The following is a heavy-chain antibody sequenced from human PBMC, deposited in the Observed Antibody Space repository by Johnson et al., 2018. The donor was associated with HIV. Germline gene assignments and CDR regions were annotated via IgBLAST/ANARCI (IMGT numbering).Heavy chain of an antibody. CDR2: ISYDGSNK. CDR3: ARGSEDPWGFYGSGGDAFDI. D-gene: IGHD3-10*01. J-gene: IGHJ3*02. CDR1: GFTVSSNY. Sequence: QVQLVETGGGLIQPGGSLRLSCAASGFTVSSNYMTWVRQAPGKGLEWVAVISYDGSNKYYADSVKDRFTISRDNSKNTLYLQMNSLRAEDTAVYYCARGSEDPWGFYGSGGDAFDIWGQGTMVNVSS. V-gene: IGHV3-30*03.